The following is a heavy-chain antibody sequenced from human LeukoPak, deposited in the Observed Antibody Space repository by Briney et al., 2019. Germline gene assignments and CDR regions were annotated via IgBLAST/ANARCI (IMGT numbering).Heavy chain of an antibody. CDR3: ARGTGGGFGSDY. V-gene: IGHV1-69*06. Sequence: ASVKVSCKASGGTFSSYDISWVRQAPGQGLEWMGGIIPIFGTANYAQKFQGRVTITADKSTSTAYMELSSLRSEDTAVYYCARGTGGGFGSDYWGQGTLVTVSS. D-gene: IGHD3-10*01. CDR2: IIPIFGTA. J-gene: IGHJ4*02. CDR1: GGTFSSYD.